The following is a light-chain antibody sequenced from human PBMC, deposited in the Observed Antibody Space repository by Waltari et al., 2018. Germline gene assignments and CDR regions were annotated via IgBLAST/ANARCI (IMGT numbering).Light chain of an antibody. V-gene: IGKV1-5*03. CDR1: QSISSG. CDR3: QQYNSYSWT. J-gene: IGKJ1*01. CDR2: KAS. Sequence: DIQMTQSPSTLSASVGDRXTITCRASQSISSGLAWYQQKPGKAPKLLIYKASSLESGVPSRFSGSGSGTEFTLTISSLQPDDFATYYCQQYNSYSWTFGQGTKVEIK.